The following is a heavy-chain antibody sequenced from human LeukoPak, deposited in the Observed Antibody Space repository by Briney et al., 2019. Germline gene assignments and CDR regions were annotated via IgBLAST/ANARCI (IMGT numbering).Heavy chain of an antibody. V-gene: IGHV3-74*01. Sequence: GGSLRLSCAASGFTFSNYMMHWVRHAPGKGLVWVSRIKSDGITITYADSVKGRFTISRDNAKNTLYLQMNSLRAEDTAVYYCARPGIGFDYWGQGTLVTVSS. CDR3: ARPGIGFDY. D-gene: IGHD1-26*01. CDR1: GFTFSNYM. J-gene: IGHJ4*02. CDR2: IKSDGITI.